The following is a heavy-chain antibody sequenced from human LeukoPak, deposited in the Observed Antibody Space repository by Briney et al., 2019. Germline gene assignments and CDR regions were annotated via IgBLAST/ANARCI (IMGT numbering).Heavy chain of an antibody. CDR2: FDPEDGET. CDR1: GYTLTELS. V-gene: IGHV1-24*01. CDR3: ATTRRGATLHDY. D-gene: IGHD1-26*01. J-gene: IGHJ4*02. Sequence: ASVKVSCKVSGYTLTELSMHWVRQAPGKGLEWMGGFDPEDGETIYAQKFQGRVTMTEDTSTDTAYMELSSLRSEDTAVYYCATTRRGATLHDYWGQGTLVTVSS.